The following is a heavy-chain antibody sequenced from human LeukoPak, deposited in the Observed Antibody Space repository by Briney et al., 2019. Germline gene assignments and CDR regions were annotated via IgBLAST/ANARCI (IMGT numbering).Heavy chain of an antibody. J-gene: IGHJ4*02. CDR1: GGSISSGGYY. CDR2: IYYSGST. CDR3: ARGYYGSGSYYNFPFDY. D-gene: IGHD3-10*01. V-gene: IGHV4-31*03. Sequence: SETLSLTCTVSGGSISSGGYYWSWIRQHPGKGLEWIGYIYYSGSTYYNPSLKSRVTISVDTPKNQFSLKLSSVTAADTAVYYCARGYYGSGSYYNFPFDYWGQGTLVTVSS.